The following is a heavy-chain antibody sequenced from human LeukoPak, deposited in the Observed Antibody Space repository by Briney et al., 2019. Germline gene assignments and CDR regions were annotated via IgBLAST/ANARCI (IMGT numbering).Heavy chain of an antibody. CDR1: GYSFTSYW. D-gene: IGHD3-3*01. J-gene: IGHJ5*02. V-gene: IGHV5-51*01. CDR2: IYPGDSDT. Sequence: GESLKISCKGSGYSFTSYWIGWVRQMPGKGLEWMGIIYPGDSDTRYSPSFQGQVTISADKSISTAYLQWSSLKASDTAMYHCARRYYDFWSRDWFDPWGQGTLVTVSS. CDR3: ARRYYDFWSRDWFDP.